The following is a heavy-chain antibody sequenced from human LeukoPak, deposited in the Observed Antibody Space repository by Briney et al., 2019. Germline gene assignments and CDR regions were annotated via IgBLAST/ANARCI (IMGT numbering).Heavy chain of an antibody. CDR3: AKAGRGYSYGYRGDFDY. V-gene: IGHV3-23*01. J-gene: IGHJ4*02. D-gene: IGHD5-18*01. CDR2: ISGSGGST. Sequence: GGSLRLSCAASGFTFSSYAMGWVRQAPGKGVEWVSAISGSGGSTYYADSVKGRFTISRDNSKNTLYLQMNSLRAEDTAVYYCAKAGRGYSYGYRGDFDYWGQGTLVTVSS. CDR1: GFTFSSYA.